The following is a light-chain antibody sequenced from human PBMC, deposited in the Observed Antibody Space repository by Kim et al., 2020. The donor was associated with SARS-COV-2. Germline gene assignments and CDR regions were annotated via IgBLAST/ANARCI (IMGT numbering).Light chain of an antibody. J-gene: IGKJ1*01. V-gene: IGKV1-27*01. CDR1: QVISNY. CDR3: QQYDSVPWT. CDR2: DAS. Sequence: DIQLTQSPSSLSASVGDGVTIACRADQVISNYLAWYQRKPGRPPTLLIYDASGLQSGVPSRFSGSRSGTDFTLTISSLQPEDVGTYYCQQYDSVPWTFGQGIKVDIK.